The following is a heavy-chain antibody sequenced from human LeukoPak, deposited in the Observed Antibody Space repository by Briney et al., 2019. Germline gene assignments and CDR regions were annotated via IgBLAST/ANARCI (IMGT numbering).Heavy chain of an antibody. CDR3: ARDVVGSLDY. CDR1: GFTFSTYW. CDR2: IKGDESAR. V-gene: IGHV3-7*01. J-gene: IGHJ4*02. Sequence: GGSLRLSCAASGFTFSTYWMAWVRQAPGKGLEWVANIKGDESARHQADSVKGRFTISRDNTQNSVYLQMSSLRGEDTAVYYCARDVVGSLDYWGQGTLVTVYS. D-gene: IGHD1-26*01.